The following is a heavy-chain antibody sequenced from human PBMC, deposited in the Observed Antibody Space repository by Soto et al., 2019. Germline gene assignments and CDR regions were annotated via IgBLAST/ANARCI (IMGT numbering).Heavy chain of an antibody. Sequence: GASVKVSCKASGYTFTSYGISWVRQAPGQGLEWMGWISAYNGNTNYAQKLQGRVTMTTDTSTSTAYMELRSLRSDDTAVYYCARGQNDFWSGYYTNEPEYYFDYWGQGTLVTVSS. CDR2: ISAYNGNT. J-gene: IGHJ4*02. CDR3: ARGQNDFWSGYYTNEPEYYFDY. V-gene: IGHV1-18*01. D-gene: IGHD3-3*01. CDR1: GYTFTSYG.